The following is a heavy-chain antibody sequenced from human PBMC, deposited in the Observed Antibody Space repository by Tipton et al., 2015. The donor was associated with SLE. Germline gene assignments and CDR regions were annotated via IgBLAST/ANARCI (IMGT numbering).Heavy chain of an antibody. CDR2: ISSSSSYI. Sequence: SLRLSCAASGFTFSSYGMNWVRQAPGKGLEWVSSISSSSSYIYYADSVKGRFTISRDNAKNSLYLQMNSLRAEDTAVYYCARETRGYYYYMDVWGKGTTVTVSS. CDR1: GFTFSSYG. V-gene: IGHV3-21*01. J-gene: IGHJ6*03. D-gene: IGHD3-16*01. CDR3: ARETRGYYYYMDV.